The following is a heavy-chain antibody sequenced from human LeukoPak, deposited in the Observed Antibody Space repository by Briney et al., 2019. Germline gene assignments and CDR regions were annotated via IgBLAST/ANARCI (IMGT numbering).Heavy chain of an antibody. J-gene: IGHJ3*02. CDR3: ARGSSIAARPYDAFDI. V-gene: IGHV1-69*13. D-gene: IGHD6-6*01. Sequence: GASVKVSCKASGYTFTSYGISWVRQAPGQGLEWMGGIIPIFGTANYAQKFQGRVTITADESTSTAYMELSSLRSENTAVYYCARGSSIAARPYDAFDIWGQGTMVTVSS. CDR1: GYTFTSYG. CDR2: IIPIFGTA.